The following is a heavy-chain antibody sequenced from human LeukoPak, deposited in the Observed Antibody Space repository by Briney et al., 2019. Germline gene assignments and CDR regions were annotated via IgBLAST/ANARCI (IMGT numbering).Heavy chain of an antibody. J-gene: IGHJ5*02. D-gene: IGHD6-19*01. CDR3: ARGRGYSSGWYGDWFDP. V-gene: IGHV1-8*01. CDR2: MNPNSGNA. CDR1: GYTFTSYD. Sequence: ASVKVSCKASGYTFTSYDINWVRHATGQGLEWTGWMNPNSGNAGYAQKFQGRVTMTRNTSISTAYMELSSLRSEDTAVYYRARGRGYSSGWYGDWFDPWGQGTLVTVSS.